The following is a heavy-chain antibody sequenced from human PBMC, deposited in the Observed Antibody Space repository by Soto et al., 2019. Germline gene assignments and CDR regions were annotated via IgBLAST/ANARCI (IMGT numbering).Heavy chain of an antibody. V-gene: IGHV3-30-3*01. J-gene: IGHJ4*02. CDR2: ISYDGSNK. CDR3: ARANDSSMDHLDY. Sequence: QVQLVESGGGVVQPGRSLRLSCAASGFTFSSFAIHWVRQAPGKGLEWVSRISYDGSNKYYADSVKGRFTISRDNSKDTLYLQMNRLRAEDTAVYYCARANDSSMDHLDYWGQGTLVTVSS. CDR1: GFTFSSFA. D-gene: IGHD3-22*01.